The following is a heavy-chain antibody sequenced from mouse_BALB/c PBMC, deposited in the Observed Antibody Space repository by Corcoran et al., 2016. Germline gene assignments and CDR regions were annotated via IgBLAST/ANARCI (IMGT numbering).Heavy chain of an antibody. V-gene: IGHV14-3*02. CDR3: ANWDWYFDV. CDR2: IDPANGNT. CDR1: GFNIKDTY. D-gene: IGHD4-1*01. J-gene: IGHJ1*01. Sequence: EVQLQQSGAELVKPGASVKLSCTPSGFNIKDTYMHWVKQRPEQGLEWSGRIDPANGNTKYDPKFQGKATITADTSSNTAYLQLSSLTSEDTAVYYCANWDWYFDVWGAGTTVTVSS.